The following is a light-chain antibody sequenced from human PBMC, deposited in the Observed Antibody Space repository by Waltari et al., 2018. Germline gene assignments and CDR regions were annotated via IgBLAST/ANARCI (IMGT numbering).Light chain of an antibody. CDR3: QQRADWPLT. Sequence: EIVLPQSPATLSLSPGRRATLYCRASQSIQRYLCWYQQKPGQAPRLLIYHAYNRATGVPARFSGSGSETDFTLTISSLEPEDSAIYYCQQRADWPLTFGGGTTVEIK. CDR2: HAY. CDR1: QSIQRY. V-gene: IGKV3-11*01. J-gene: IGKJ4*01.